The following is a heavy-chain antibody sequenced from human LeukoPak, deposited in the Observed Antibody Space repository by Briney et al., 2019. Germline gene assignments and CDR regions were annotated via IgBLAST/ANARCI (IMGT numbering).Heavy chain of an antibody. Sequence: ASVKVSCKASGYTFTSYGISWVRQAPGQGLEWMGWITTYNGKTNYAQKFQGRVTITADKSTSTAYMELSSLRSEDTAVYYCARVGVLRGFPDCSGGSCYGVWFDPWGQGTLVTVSS. V-gene: IGHV1-18*01. J-gene: IGHJ5*02. CDR1: GYTFTSYG. CDR2: ITTYNGKT. CDR3: ARVGVLRGFPDCSGGSCYGVWFDP. D-gene: IGHD2-15*01.